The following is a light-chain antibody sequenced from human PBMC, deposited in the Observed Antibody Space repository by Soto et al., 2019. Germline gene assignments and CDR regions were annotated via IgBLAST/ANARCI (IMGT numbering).Light chain of an antibody. CDR1: QSISSR. CDR2: KAS. V-gene: IGKV1-5*03. CDR3: QQYNNWPRT. Sequence: DIQMTQSPSTLSAYVGDRVTITCRASQSISSRLAWYQQKPGKAPKLLIYKASTLESGVPSRFSGSGSGTEFTLTISSLQPEDFAVYYCQQYNNWPRTFGPGTKVDI. J-gene: IGKJ3*01.